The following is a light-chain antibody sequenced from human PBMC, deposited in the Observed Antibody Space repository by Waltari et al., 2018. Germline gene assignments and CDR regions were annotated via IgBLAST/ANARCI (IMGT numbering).Light chain of an antibody. CDR1: SSDVGYYNY. J-gene: IGLJ1*01. CDR3: SSYTTSGLYV. V-gene: IGLV2-14*03. Sequence: QSALTQPASLSGSPGQSITIPCTGTSSDVGYYNYVPWYQHYPGKAPKLIIYDVTNRPSGVSSRFSGSKSGNTASLTISGLQAEDETDYYCSSYTTSGLYVFGSGTQVTVL. CDR2: DVT.